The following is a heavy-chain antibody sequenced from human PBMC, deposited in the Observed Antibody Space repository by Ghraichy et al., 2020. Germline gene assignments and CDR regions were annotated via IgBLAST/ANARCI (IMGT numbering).Heavy chain of an antibody. CDR1: GFTFSSYG. Sequence: GGSLRLSCAASGFTFSSYGMHWVRQAPGKGLEWVAFIRYDGSNKYYADSVKGRFTISRDNSKNTLYLQMNSLRAEDTAVYYCASRGGDRPGYSSSWCGFSCDWFDPWGQGTLVTVSS. J-gene: IGHJ5*02. CDR2: IRYDGSNK. CDR3: ASRGGDRPGYSSSWCGFSCDWFDP. D-gene: IGHD6-13*01. V-gene: IGHV3-30*02.